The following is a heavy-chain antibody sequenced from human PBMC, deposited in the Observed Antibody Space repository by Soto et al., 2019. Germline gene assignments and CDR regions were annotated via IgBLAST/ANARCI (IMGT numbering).Heavy chain of an antibody. CDR2: INAGNGNI. CDR3: ARGVSSSSWYVCCYYYYGMDV. CDR1: GYTFTSYA. Sequence: ASVKVSCKASGYTFTSYAMHWVRQAPGQRLEWMGWINAGNGNIKYSQKFQGRVTITRDTSASTAYMELSSLRSEDTAVYYCARGVSSSSWYVCCYYYYGMDVWGQGTTVTVSS. D-gene: IGHD6-13*01. J-gene: IGHJ6*02. V-gene: IGHV1-3*01.